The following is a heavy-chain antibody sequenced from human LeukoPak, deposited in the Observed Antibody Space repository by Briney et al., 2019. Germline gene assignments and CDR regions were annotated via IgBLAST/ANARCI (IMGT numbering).Heavy chain of an antibody. CDR1: GYTLTELS. CDR3: ATALGYSYGFDY. V-gene: IGHV1-24*01. Sequence: ASVKVSCKVSGYTLTELSMHWVRQAPGKGLEWMGGFDPEDGETIYAQKFQGIVTMTEDTSTDTAYMELSSLRSEDTAVYYCATALGYSYGFDYWGQGTLVTVSS. CDR2: FDPEDGET. D-gene: IGHD5-18*01. J-gene: IGHJ4*02.